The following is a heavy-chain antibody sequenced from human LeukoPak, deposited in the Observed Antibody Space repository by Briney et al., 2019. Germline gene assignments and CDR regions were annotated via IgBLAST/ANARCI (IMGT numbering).Heavy chain of an antibody. V-gene: IGHV3-66*01. CDR3: ASGTESYYESFPY. CDR2: IYGGGST. Sequence: GGSLRLSCAASGFTVSSTYMTWVRQAPGKGLEGVSVIYGGGSTYYADSVKGRFTISRDTSKNTLYLQMNSLRAEDTAVYYCASGTESYYESFPYWGQGTLVTVSS. D-gene: IGHD3-22*01. CDR1: GFTVSSTY. J-gene: IGHJ4*02.